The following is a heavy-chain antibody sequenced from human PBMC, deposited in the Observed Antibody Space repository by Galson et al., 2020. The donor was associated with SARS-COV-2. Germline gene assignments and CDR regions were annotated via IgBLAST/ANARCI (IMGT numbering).Heavy chain of an antibody. CDR1: GGSFSGYY. CDR2: INHSGST. Sequence: SETLSLTCAVYGGSFSGYYWSWIRQPPGKGLEWIGEINHSGSTNYNPSLKSRVTISVDTSKNQFSLKLSSVTAADTAVYYCARVSLLLPHFDYWGQGTLVTVSS. J-gene: IGHJ4*02. CDR3: ARVSLLLPHFDY. V-gene: IGHV4-34*01.